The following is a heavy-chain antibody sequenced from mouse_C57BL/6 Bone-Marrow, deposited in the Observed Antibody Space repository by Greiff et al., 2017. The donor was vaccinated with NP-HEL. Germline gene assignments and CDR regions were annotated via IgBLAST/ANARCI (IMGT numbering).Heavy chain of an antibody. Sequence: QVQLQQSGPELVEPGASVKISCKASGYAFSSSWMNWVKQRPGKGLEWIGRIYPGDGDTNYNGKFKGKATLTADKSSSTAYMQLSSLTSEDSAVYFCARERRAWCAYWGQGTLVTVSA. J-gene: IGHJ3*01. CDR1: GYAFSSSW. CDR2: IYPGDGDT. CDR3: ARERRAWCAY. V-gene: IGHV1-82*01.